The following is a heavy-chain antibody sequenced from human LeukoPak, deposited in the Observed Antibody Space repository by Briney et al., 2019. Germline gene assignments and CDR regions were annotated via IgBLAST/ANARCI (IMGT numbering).Heavy chain of an antibody. D-gene: IGHD2-15*01. CDR3: ARLEDSSGRAGPAFDI. V-gene: IGHV4-34*01. CDR2: ISHSGST. CDR1: GGSFSGYY. Sequence: PSETLSLTCAVYGGSFSGYYWSWIRQPPGKGLEWIGEISHSGSTYYNPSLKSRVTISVDTSKNQFSLKLSSVAAADTAVYYCARLEDSSGRAGPAFDIWGQGTMVTVSS. J-gene: IGHJ3*02.